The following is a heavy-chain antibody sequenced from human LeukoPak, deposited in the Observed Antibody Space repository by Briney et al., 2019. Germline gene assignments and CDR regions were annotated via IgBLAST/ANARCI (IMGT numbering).Heavy chain of an antibody. CDR2: ISYDGSNK. D-gene: IGHD3-16*02. CDR1: GFTFSSYA. J-gene: IGHJ6*02. Sequence: GGSLRLSCAASGFTFSSYAMRWVRQAPGKGLEWVAVISYDGSNKYYADSVKGRFTISRDNSKNTLYLQMNSLRAEDTAVYYCARGGDYVWGSYPHYYYGMDVWGQGTTVTVSS. V-gene: IGHV3-30-3*01. CDR3: ARGGDYVWGSYPHYYYGMDV.